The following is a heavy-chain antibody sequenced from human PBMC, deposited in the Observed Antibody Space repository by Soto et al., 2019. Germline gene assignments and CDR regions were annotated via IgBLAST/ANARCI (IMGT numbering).Heavy chain of an antibody. CDR2: INPNSGGT. CDR1: GYTFIGYY. Sequence: ASVKVSCKAAGYTFIGYYIHWVRQAPGQGLEWMGWINPNSGGTNYAQRFQGWVTMTRDRSISTAYMELSRLKSDDTAVYYCARVGGGLASLGYYGMDVWGQGTTVTVSS. CDR3: ARVGGGLASLGYYGMDV. D-gene: IGHD3-10*01. V-gene: IGHV1-2*04. J-gene: IGHJ6*02.